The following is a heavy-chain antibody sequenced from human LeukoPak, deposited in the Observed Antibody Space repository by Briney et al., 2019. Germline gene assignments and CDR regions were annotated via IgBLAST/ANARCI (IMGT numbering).Heavy chain of an antibody. CDR1: GGSISRGNYY. J-gene: IGHJ6*03. CDR2: IYSSGST. D-gene: IGHD2-2*01. CDR3: ARGDIVVVPAAMTRYYYYYYMDV. V-gene: IGHV4-61*02. Sequence: PSETLSLTCTVSGGSISRGNYYWSWIRQPAGKGLEWIGRIYSSGSTNYNPSLKSRVTISVDSSKSQFSLKLSSVTAADTAVYYCARGDIVVVPAAMTRYYYYYYMDVWGKGTTVTVSS.